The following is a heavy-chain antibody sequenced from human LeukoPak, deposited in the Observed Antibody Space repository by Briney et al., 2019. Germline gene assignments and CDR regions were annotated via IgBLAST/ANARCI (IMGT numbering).Heavy chain of an antibody. V-gene: IGHV1-69*13. CDR3: ARTTYYDYVWGSYRSDAFDI. J-gene: IGHJ3*02. D-gene: IGHD3-16*02. CDR2: IIPIFGTA. Sequence: SVKVSCKASGGTFSSYAISWVRQAPGQGLEWMGGIIPIFGTANYAQKFQGRVTITADESTSTAYMELSSLRSEDTAVYYCARTTYYDYVWGSYRSDAFDIWGQGTMVTVSS. CDR1: GGTFSSYA.